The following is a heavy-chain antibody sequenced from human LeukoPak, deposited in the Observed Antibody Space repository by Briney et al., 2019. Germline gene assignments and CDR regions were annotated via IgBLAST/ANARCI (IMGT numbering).Heavy chain of an antibody. J-gene: IGHJ4*02. CDR3: ARGGKMGAVDY. D-gene: IGHD1-26*01. V-gene: IGHV1-8*03. Sequence: ASVKVSCKASGGTFSSYAISWVRQATGQGLEWMGWMNPNSGNTGYAQKFQGRVTITRNTSISTAYMELSSLRSEDTAVYYCARGGKMGAVDYWGQGTLVTVSS. CDR2: MNPNSGNT. CDR1: GGTFSSYA.